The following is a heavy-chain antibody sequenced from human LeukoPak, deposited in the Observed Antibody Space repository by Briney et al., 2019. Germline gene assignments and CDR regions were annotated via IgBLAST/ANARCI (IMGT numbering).Heavy chain of an antibody. J-gene: IGHJ3*02. D-gene: IGHD6-19*01. CDR1: GGSISSYY. V-gene: IGHV4-4*07. CDR2: IYISGST. Sequence: SETLSLTCTVSGGSISSYYWSWIRQPAGKGLEWIGRIYISGSTNYNPSLKSRVTMSVDTSKNQFSLKLSSVTAADTAVYYCARDMGYSSGWYRSGDAFDIWGQGTMVTVSS. CDR3: ARDMGYSSGWYRSGDAFDI.